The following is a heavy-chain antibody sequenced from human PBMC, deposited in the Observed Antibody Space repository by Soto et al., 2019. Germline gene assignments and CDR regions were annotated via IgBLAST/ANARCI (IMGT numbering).Heavy chain of an antibody. CDR1: GYSFTSYW. CDR3: ARMEYDFGMTEVHYGMDV. CDR2: IYPGDSDT. J-gene: IGHJ6*02. D-gene: IGHD3-3*01. Sequence: PGESLKISCKGSGYSFTSYWIGWVRQMPGKGLEWMGIIYPGDSDTRYSPSFQGQVTISADKSISTAYLQWSSLKASDTAMSYCARMEYDFGMTEVHYGMDVWGQGTTVTVSS. V-gene: IGHV5-51*01.